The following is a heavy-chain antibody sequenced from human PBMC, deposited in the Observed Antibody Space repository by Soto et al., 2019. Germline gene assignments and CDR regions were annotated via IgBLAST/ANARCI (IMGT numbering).Heavy chain of an antibody. CDR3: AKEGGYYASGTNWFDP. J-gene: IGHJ5*02. D-gene: IGHD3-10*01. CDR1: GFTFSSYA. V-gene: IGHV3-23*01. CDR2: ISGSGGST. Sequence: GGSLRLSCAASGFTFSSYAMSWVRQAPGKGLEWVSAISGSGGSTYYADSVKGRFTISRDNSKNTLYLQMNSLRAEDTAVYYCAKEGGYYASGTNWFDPSGKGTLVTVSS.